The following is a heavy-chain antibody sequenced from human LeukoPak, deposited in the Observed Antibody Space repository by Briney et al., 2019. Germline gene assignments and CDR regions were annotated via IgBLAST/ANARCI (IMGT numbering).Heavy chain of an antibody. CDR1: GGTFSSDA. CDR3: AREGVDDYGDPYFDY. Sequence: SVKVSCKASGGTFSSDAISWVRQAPGQGLEWMGRITPIPDIANYAQKFQGRVTITADKPTSTGYMELSSLRFEDTAVYYCAREGVDDYGDPYFDYWGQGTLVTVSS. J-gene: IGHJ4*02. V-gene: IGHV1-69*04. D-gene: IGHD4-17*01. CDR2: ITPIPDIA.